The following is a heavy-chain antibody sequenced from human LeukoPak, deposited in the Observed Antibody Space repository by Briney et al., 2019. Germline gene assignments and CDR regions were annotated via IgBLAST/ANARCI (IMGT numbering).Heavy chain of an antibody. CDR2: VYYSGNT. CDR3: ARELRYDNSDSGAF. J-gene: IGHJ3*01. CDR1: GGSISSYY. V-gene: IGHV4-59*01. Sequence: SETLSLTCTVSGGSISSYYWCWIRQPPGKGLEWIGYVYYSGNTNYNPSLKSRVTISIDTSKNQFSLRLSSVTAADTALYYCARELRYDNSDSGAFWGQGTVVTVSS. D-gene: IGHD3-22*01.